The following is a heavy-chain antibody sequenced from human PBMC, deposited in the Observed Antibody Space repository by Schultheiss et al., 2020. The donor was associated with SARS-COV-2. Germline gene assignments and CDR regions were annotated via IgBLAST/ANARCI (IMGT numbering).Heavy chain of an antibody. CDR1: GFTFSSYG. Sequence: GGSLRLSCAASGFTFSSYGMHWVRQAPGKGLEWVAVIWYDGSNKYYADSVKGRFTISRDNSKNTLYLQMNSLRAEDTAVYYCARGWYSSSWFDYWGQGTLVTVAS. CDR3: ARGWYSSSWFDY. J-gene: IGHJ4*02. D-gene: IGHD6-13*01. V-gene: IGHV3-33*01. CDR2: IWYDGSNK.